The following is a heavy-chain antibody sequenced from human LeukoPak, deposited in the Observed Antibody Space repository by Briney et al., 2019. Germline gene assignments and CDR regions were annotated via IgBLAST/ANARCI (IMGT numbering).Heavy chain of an antibody. CDR3: ARDKGSGPKNDAFDI. V-gene: IGHV4-30-4*01. Sequence: PSETLSLTCTVSGGSISSGDYYWSRIRQPPGKGLEWIGYIYYSGSTYYNPSLKSRVTISVDTSKNQFSLKLSSVTAADTAVYYCARDKGSGPKNDAFDIWGQGTMVTVSS. D-gene: IGHD5-12*01. J-gene: IGHJ3*02. CDR2: IYYSGST. CDR1: GGSISSGDYY.